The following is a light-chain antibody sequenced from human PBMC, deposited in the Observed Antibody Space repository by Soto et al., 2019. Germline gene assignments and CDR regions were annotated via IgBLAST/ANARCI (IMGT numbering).Light chain of an antibody. CDR1: SSAVGRYRF. V-gene: IGLV2-23*01. CDR2: EGG. J-gene: IGLJ1*01. Sequence: QSVLTQPDSGSGSPGQSIPISCTGSSSAVGRYRFVSGYQHHPGKVPKHIIYEGGKRPSGVSNRFSGSEPGNTASLTISGLQAEDEADYYCGSSAPSRTFVFGTGTKLTVL. CDR3: GSSAPSRTFV.